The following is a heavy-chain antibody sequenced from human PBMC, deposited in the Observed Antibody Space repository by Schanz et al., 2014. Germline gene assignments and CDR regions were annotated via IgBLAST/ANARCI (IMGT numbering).Heavy chain of an antibody. CDR2: ISYDGRNK. CDR3: AKDHFGHYDSSGCSDCYYYGMDV. J-gene: IGHJ6*02. Sequence: QVQLVESGGGVVQPGRSLRLSCAGSGFSFSGFGTHWVRQAPGKGLEWVAVISYDGRNKYFADSVKGRFTISRDNSKNTLFLQVNSLRAEDTAVYYCAKDHFGHYDSSGCSDCYYYGMDVWGQGTTVTVSS. CDR1: GFSFSGFG. D-gene: IGHD3-22*01. V-gene: IGHV3-30*18.